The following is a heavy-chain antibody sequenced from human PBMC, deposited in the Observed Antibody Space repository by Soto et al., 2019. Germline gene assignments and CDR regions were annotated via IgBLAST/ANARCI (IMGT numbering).Heavy chain of an antibody. CDR1: GGAFSSYA. V-gene: IGHV1-69*13. CDR3: ARAPGGGNYAFDI. Sequence: SVKVSCKASGGAFSSYAISWVRQAPGQGLEWMGGIIPIFGTANYAQKFQGRVTITADESTSTAYMELSSLRSEDTAVYYCARAPGGGNYAFDIWGQGTMVTVSS. CDR2: IIPIFGTA. D-gene: IGHD2-21*02. J-gene: IGHJ3*02.